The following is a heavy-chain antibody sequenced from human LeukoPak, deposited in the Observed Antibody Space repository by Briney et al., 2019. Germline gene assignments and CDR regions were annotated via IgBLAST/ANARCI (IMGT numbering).Heavy chain of an antibody. J-gene: IGHJ4*02. CDR2: ISASGGTT. CDR3: AKEAAGPEY. CDR1: GFTFSSYA. Sequence: GGSLRLSCAASGFTFSSYAMSWVRQAPGRGLEWVSAISASGGTTFYADSVKGRFSISRDNSRNTLYLQMNSLRAEDTAVYYCAKEAAGPEYWGQGTLVTVSS. V-gene: IGHV3-23*01. D-gene: IGHD6-13*01.